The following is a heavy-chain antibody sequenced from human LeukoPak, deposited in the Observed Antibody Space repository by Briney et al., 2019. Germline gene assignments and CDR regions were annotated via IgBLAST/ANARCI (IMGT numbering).Heavy chain of an antibody. V-gene: IGHV4-39*07. J-gene: IGHJ4*02. CDR1: GGSISSSSYY. CDR3: ARDCRGAYYYDSSGYYSDY. CDR2: MYYSGNT. Sequence: SETLSLTCTVSGGSISSSSYYWGWIRQPPGKGLQWIGSMYYSGNTYYNPSLASRVTMSVDTSKNQFSLKLSSVTAADTAVYYCARDCRGAYYYDSSGYYSDYWGQGTLVTVSS. D-gene: IGHD3-22*01.